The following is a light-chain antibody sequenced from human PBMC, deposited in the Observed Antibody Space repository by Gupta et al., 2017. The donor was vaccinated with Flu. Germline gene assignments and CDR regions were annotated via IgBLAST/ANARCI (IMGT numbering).Light chain of an antibody. CDR1: QSVSSN. CDR2: GAS. J-gene: IGKJ2*03. V-gene: IGKV3-15*01. Sequence: EIVMTQSPATLSVSPGERATLSCRASQSVSSNLAWYQQKPGQAPRLLIYGASTRATGIPARFSGSGSGTEFTLTISRLQSEDFAVYYCQQYNNWPPYSCGQGPKLEIK. CDR3: QQYNNWPPYS.